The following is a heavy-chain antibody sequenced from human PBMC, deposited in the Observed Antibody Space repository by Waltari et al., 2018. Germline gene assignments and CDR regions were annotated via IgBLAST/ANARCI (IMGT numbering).Heavy chain of an antibody. CDR1: GFTFSSYA. V-gene: IGHV3-23*01. CDR2: IGAGAGRT. CDR3: AKERSVDTTMAYYFDS. Sequence: EVQLLESGGGLVQPGGSLRLSCAASGFTFSSYAMSWVRQAPGKGLEWVSAIGAGAGRTYYADSVKGRFTISRDNSKNTLYLQMNSLRAEDTAVYFCAKERSVDTTMAYYFDSWGQGTLVTVSS. J-gene: IGHJ4*02. D-gene: IGHD5-18*01.